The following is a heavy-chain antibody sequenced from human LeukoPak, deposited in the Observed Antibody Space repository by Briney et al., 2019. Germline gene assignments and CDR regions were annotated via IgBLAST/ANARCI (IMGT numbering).Heavy chain of an antibody. J-gene: IGHJ4*02. D-gene: IGHD4-23*01. CDR2: INSDGSST. Sequence: PGGSLRLSCAASGFTFSRYWMHRVRQAPGKGLVWVSRINSDGSSTSYADSVKGRFTISRHNSRDTMYLQMNSLRTEDTAVYYCATSWRGGKFDYWGQGTLVTVSS. CDR1: GFTFSRYW. CDR3: ATSWRGGKFDY. V-gene: IGHV3-74*01.